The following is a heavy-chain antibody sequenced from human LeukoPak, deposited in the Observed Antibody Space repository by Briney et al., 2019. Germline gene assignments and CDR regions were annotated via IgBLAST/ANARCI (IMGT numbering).Heavy chain of an antibody. V-gene: IGHV3-23*01. D-gene: IGHD1-26*01. CDR1: GFTFSTYA. J-gene: IGHJ4*02. CDR3: AKGRTYSGSFFDN. CDR2: ISGSGGST. Sequence: GGSLGLSCAASGFTFSTYAMNWVRQAPGKGLEWVSAISGSGGSTYYADSVKGRFTVSRDNTKNTLYLQMNSLRADDTAVYYCAKGRTYSGSFFDNWGQGTLVAVSS.